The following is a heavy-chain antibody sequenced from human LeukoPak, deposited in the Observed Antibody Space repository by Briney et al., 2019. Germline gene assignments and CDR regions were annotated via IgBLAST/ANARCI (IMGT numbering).Heavy chain of an antibody. D-gene: IGHD6-25*01. V-gene: IGHV1-8*01. Sequence: ASVTVSSKASGYTFTSYDIHWVRQAPGQGLEWMGWMNPNSGNTGYTQKFQGRVTMTRNTSISTAYMELRSLRSEDTAVYYCARGSGIAARPRYWFDPWGQGTLVTVSS. J-gene: IGHJ5*02. CDR2: MNPNSGNT. CDR3: ARGSGIAARPRYWFDP. CDR1: GYTFTSYD.